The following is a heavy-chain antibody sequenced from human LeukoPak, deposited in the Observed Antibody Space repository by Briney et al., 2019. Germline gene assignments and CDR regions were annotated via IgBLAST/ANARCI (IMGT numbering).Heavy chain of an antibody. J-gene: IGHJ5*02. Sequence: GGSLRLSCAASGFTFSSYWMSWVRQAPGKGLEWVANIKQDGSEKYYVDSVKGRFTISRDNAKNSLYLQMNSLRAEDTAVYYCARDHYYGHDRFDPWGKGTLVTVSS. CDR2: IKQDGSEK. CDR1: GFTFSSYW. V-gene: IGHV3-7*01. CDR3: ARDHYYGHDRFDP. D-gene: IGHD3-10*01.